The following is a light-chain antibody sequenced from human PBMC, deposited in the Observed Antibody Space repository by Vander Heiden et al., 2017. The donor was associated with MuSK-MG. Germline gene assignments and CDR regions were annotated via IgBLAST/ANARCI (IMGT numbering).Light chain of an antibody. V-gene: IGKV3-15*01. J-gene: IGKJ4*01. Sequence: EIVMTQSPATLSVSPGERATLSCRAGHTVSRNLAWYQQKPGQAPRLLIYSASTTATPIPARFSGTGSGSEFTLSIMSLQPKATAIYSCREDDTWRITFGAGTKVEIK. CDR2: SAS. CDR1: HTVSRN. CDR3: REDDTWRIT.